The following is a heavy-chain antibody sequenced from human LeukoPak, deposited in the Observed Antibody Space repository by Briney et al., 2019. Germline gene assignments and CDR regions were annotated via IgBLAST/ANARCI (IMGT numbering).Heavy chain of an antibody. Sequence: GASVKVSCKASGYTFTTYYIHWVRQAPGQGLEWVGIMKSNSGSTTYAQQFQGRVTMTRDTSTSTVYMELSSLRSEDTAVYYCARGPRLDSSGWYYGAFDIWGQGTMVTVS. CDR3: ARGPRLDSSGWYYGAFDI. J-gene: IGHJ3*02. CDR2: MKSNSGST. CDR1: GYTFTTYY. V-gene: IGHV1-46*01. D-gene: IGHD6-19*01.